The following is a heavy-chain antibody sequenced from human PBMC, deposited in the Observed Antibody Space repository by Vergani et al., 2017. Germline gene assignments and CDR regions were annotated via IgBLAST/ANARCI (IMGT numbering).Heavy chain of an antibody. CDR2: IYYSGST. V-gene: IGHV4-30-4*08. D-gene: IGHD3-3*01. CDR1: GFTFSSYA. J-gene: IGHJ4*02. Sequence: VQLLESGGGLVQPGGSLRLSCAASGFTFSSYAMSWIRQPPGKGLEWIGYIYYSGSTYYNPSLKSRVTISVDTSKNQFSLKLSSVTAADTAVYYCARVADFWSGPIDYWGQGTLVTVSS. CDR3: ARVADFWSGPIDY.